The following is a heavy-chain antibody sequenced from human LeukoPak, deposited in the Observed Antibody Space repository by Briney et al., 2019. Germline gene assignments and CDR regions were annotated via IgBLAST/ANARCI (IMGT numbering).Heavy chain of an antibody. CDR1: GGTFSSSNW. CDR3: ARSGEQQLPNLPNY. CDR2: IYHSGST. Sequence: SGTLSLTCAVSGGTFSSSNWWSWVRQPPGKGLEWIGEIYHSGSTNYNPSLKSRVTISVDKSKNQFSLKLSSVTAADTAVYYCARSGEQQLPNLPNYWGQGTLVTVSS. J-gene: IGHJ4*02. D-gene: IGHD6-13*01. V-gene: IGHV4-4*02.